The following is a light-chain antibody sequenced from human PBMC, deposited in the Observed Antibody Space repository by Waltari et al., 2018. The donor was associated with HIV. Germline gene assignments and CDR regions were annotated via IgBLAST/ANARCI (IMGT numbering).Light chain of an antibody. V-gene: IGKV2-28*01. CDR3: MHGQQTPV. Sequence: DIAMIQSSDSLAVSPGEADSISCRSNQNLLPTNAHNYLDWNLQRPGQAPELLIYLGSQRASGVPDRIAGSGSGTSFILKINRVEAEDVVVYYCMHGQQTPVFGQGTKVEIK. CDR2: LGS. J-gene: IGKJ1*01. CDR1: QNLLPTNAHNY.